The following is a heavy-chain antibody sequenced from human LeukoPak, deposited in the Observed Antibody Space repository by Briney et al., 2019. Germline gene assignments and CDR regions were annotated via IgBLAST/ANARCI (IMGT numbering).Heavy chain of an antibody. V-gene: IGHV4-39*01. CDR3: ARHPRAGGSNYFDY. D-gene: IGHD1-26*01. CDR2: IYYSGST. CDR1: GGSISSSSYY. J-gene: IGHJ4*02. Sequence: SETLSLTCTVSGGSISSSSYYWGWIRQPPGKGLEWIGSIYYSGSTYYNPSLESRVTISVDTSKNQFSLKLSSVTAAGTAVYYCARHPRAGGSNYFDYWGQGTLVTVSS.